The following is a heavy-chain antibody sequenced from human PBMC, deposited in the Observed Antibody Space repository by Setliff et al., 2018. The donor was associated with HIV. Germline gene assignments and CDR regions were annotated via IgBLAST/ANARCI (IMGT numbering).Heavy chain of an antibody. CDR2: ISSSYNSI. CDR1: GVIFNNLW. CDR3: ARGQIGYGDYDLNWFDP. D-gene: IGHD4-17*01. Sequence: GESLKISCAASGVIFNNLWMHWVRQAPGKGLEWVSSISSSYNSIYYTDSVKGRFTISSDNAKNSLYLQMNSLRLEDTAVYYCARGQIGYGDYDLNWFDPWGQGTLVTVSS. V-gene: IGHV3-21*01. J-gene: IGHJ5*02.